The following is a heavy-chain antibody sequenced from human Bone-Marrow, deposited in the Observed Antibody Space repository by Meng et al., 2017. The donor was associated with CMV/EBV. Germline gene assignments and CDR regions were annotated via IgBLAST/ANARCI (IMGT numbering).Heavy chain of an antibody. J-gene: IGHJ3*02. Sequence: LSLTCAASGFTFSSYGMHWVRQAPGKGLEWVAVIWYDGSNKYYADSVKGRFTISRDNSKNTLYLQMNSLRAEDTAVYYCARDALEASNAFDIWGQGTMVTVSS. V-gene: IGHV3-33*01. CDR2: IWYDGSNK. CDR3: ARDALEASNAFDI. CDR1: GFTFSSYG.